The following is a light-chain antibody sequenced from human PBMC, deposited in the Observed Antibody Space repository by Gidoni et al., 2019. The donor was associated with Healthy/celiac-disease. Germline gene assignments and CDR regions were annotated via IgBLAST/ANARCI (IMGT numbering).Light chain of an antibody. CDR2: STN. CDR1: SSNIGAGYD. CDR3: QSYDSSLSGSV. V-gene: IGLV1-40*01. J-gene: IGLJ3*02. Sequence: QSVLTQPPSVSEAPGQRVTISCTGSSSNIGAGYDVHWYQQLPATAPKLLIYSTNNRPSGVPDRFSGSKSGTSASLAITGLQAEDEADYYCQSYDSSLSGSVFGGGTKLTVL.